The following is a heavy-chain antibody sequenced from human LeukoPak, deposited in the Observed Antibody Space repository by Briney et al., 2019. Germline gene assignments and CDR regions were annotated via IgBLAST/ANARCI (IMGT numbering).Heavy chain of an antibody. CDR1: GGSISSNSYY. D-gene: IGHD6-19*01. Sequence: SETLSLTCTVSGGSISSNSYYWGWIRQPPGKGLEWIGSIYYSGSIYYNPSLKSRVTISVDKSKNQFSLKLSSVTAADTAVYYCIAAAVAVHYWGQGTLVTVSS. J-gene: IGHJ4*02. V-gene: IGHV4-39*07. CDR3: IAAAVAVHY. CDR2: IYYSGSI.